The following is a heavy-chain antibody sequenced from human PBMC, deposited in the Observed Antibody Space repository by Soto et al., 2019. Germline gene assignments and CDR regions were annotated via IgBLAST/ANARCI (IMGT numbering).Heavy chain of an antibody. D-gene: IGHD1-26*01. CDR3: AKNGGSYSHYYYGRDV. J-gene: IGHJ6*01. CDR2: ISYDGSNK. CDR1: GFTFSRYG. Sequence: QVQRVEAGGGVVQPGRSLRLSCAASGFTFSRYGMHWVRQAPGKGLVWVSVISYDGSNKYYADYVKGPFTISRDNSKNKLYLQMHSLSAEDMAVNHCAKNGGSYSHYYYGRDVGGQGTKVTFSS. V-gene: IGHV3-30*18.